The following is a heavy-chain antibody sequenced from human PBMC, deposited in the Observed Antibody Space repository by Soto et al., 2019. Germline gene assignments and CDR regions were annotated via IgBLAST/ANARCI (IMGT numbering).Heavy chain of an antibody. D-gene: IGHD2-8*02. J-gene: IGHJ6*03. CDR3: AREVVYAIDYYYMDV. CDR2: ISAEKGNT. Sequence: QVPLMQSGDEVRKPGASVKVSCKASGYTFSIDGISWVRQAPGQGLEWMGWISAEKGNTNYAQKVQGRVTMTIDTSTSTAYMEMTSLTSDDTAVYYCAREVVYAIDYYYMDVWGKGTAVTVSS. CDR1: GYTFSIDG. V-gene: IGHV1-18*01.